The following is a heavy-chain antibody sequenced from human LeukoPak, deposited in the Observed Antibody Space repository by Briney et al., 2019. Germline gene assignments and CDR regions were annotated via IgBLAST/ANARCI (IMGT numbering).Heavy chain of an antibody. J-gene: IGHJ4*02. D-gene: IGHD1-14*01. CDR3: AKPAKTDYADY. Sequence: GGSLRLSCGASGFTFNNYGMNWVRQAPGKGLEWVSAISGSGGNTYYADSVKGRFTISRDNSKNTLYLQMNSLRAEDTALYYCAKPAKTDYADYWGQGTLVTVSS. CDR1: GFTFNNYG. CDR2: ISGSGGNT. V-gene: IGHV3-23*01.